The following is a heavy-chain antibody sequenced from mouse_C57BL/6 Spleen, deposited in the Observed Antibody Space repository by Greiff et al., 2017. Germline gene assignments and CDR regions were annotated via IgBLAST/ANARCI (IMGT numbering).Heavy chain of an antibody. J-gene: IGHJ4*01. V-gene: IGHV1-15*01. CDR1: GYTFTDYE. CDR3: TRPHYYGSPYYAMDY. Sequence: QVQLKESGAELVRPGASVTLSCKASGYTFTDYEMHWVKQTPVHGLEWIGAIDPETGGTAYNQKFKGKAILTADKSSSTAYMELRSLTSEDSAVYYCTRPHYYGSPYYAMDYWGQGTSVTVSS. CDR2: IDPETGGT. D-gene: IGHD1-1*01.